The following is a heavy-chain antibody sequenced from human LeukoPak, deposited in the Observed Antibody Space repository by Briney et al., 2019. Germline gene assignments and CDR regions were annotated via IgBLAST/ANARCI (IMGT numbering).Heavy chain of an antibody. CDR3: ASTDYGGYCDY. CDR1: GGSISSGGYY. V-gene: IGHV4-31*03. D-gene: IGHD4-23*01. Sequence: PSETLSLTRTVSGGSISSGGYYWSWIRQHPGKGLEWIGYIYYSGSTYYNPSLKSRVTISVDTSKNQFSLKLSSVTAADTAVYYCASTDYGGYCDYWGQGTLVTVSS. J-gene: IGHJ4*02. CDR2: IYYSGST.